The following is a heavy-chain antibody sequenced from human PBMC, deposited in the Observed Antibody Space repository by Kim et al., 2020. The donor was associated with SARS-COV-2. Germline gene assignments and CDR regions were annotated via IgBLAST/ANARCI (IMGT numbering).Heavy chain of an antibody. D-gene: IGHD5-12*01. Sequence: GGSLRLSCAASGFTVSSNYMSWVRQAPGMGLEWVSVIYSGGSTNYADSVKGRFTITRDNSKNTLYLQMNNLRAEDTAVYYCARDRIWLRPGNGNYDSYYGMDVWGKGTTVTVSS. CDR1: GFTVSSNY. CDR2: IYSGGST. J-gene: IGHJ6*04. CDR3: ARDRIWLRPGNGNYDSYYGMDV. V-gene: IGHV3-53*01.